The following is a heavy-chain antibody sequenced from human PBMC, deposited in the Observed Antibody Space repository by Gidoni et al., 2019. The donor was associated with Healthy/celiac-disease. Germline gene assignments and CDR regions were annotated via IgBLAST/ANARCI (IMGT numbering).Heavy chain of an antibody. CDR3: ARTGGVAAAGTSY. CDR2: IYYRGST. D-gene: IGHD6-13*01. J-gene: IGHJ4*02. Sequence: QLQLQESRPGLVKPSETLSLTCTLSGGSIRSSRYFWGWIRQPPGKGLEWIGGIYYRGSTYYNPSLKSRVTISGDTSKNQFSLKLSSVTAADTAVYYCARTGGVAAAGTSYGGQGTLVTVSS. CDR1: GGSIRSSRYF. V-gene: IGHV4-39*01.